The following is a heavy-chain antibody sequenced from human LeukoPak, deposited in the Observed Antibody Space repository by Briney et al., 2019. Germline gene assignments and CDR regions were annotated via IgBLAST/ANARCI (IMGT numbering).Heavy chain of an antibody. V-gene: IGHV3-33*08. D-gene: IGHD3-10*02. J-gene: IGHJ6*04. CDR2: IWHDGSNK. CDR3: AELGITMIGGV. CDR1: GFTFSSYG. Sequence: GGSLRLSCAASGFTFSSYGIHWVRQAPGKGLEWVAFIWHDGSNKYYADSVKGRFTISRDNSKNTLYLQMNSLRAEDTAVYYCAELGITMIGGVWGKGTTVTISS.